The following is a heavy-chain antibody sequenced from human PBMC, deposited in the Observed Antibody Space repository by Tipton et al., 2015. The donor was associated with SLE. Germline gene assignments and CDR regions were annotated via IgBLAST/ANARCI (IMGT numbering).Heavy chain of an antibody. CDR3: TRDSLNWGTYYHGIDV. D-gene: IGHD7-27*01. CDR2: MYHSGST. Sequence: TLSLTCTVSGGSISNYYWSWMRQSPGKGLEWIGQMYHSGSTNYNPSLKSRVTISVDTSKNQFSLKLRSVSAADTAVYFCTRDSLNWGTYYHGIDVWGQGTTVTVSS. J-gene: IGHJ6*02. V-gene: IGHV4-59*01. CDR1: GGSISNYY.